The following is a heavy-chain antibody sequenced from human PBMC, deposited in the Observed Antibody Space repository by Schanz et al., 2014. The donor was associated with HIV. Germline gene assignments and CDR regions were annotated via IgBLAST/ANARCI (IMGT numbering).Heavy chain of an antibody. CDR2: ISRSSTYL. J-gene: IGHJ6*02. D-gene: IGHD4-17*01. CDR1: GFTFSSYA. V-gene: IGHV3-21*04. CDR3: AKSRGDSWPYGMDV. Sequence: EVQLVESGGGLVQPGGSLRLSCAASGFTFSSYAMSWVRQAPGKGLEWVSSISRSSTYLYYADSVKGRFTISRDNAKNSLYLQMNSLRAEDTAVYYCAKSRGDSWPYGMDVWGQGTTVTVSS.